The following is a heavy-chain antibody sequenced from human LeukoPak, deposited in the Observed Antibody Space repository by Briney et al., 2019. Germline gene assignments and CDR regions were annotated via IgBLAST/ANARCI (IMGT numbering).Heavy chain of an antibody. J-gene: IGHJ4*02. D-gene: IGHD6-19*01. CDR1: GFTFSHYW. Sequence: GGSLRLPCAASGFTFSHYWMHWVRHPPGKGMVRVSLINTAGSIITYADSVKGRVTISRDNARNTQYLQMNSPRAEATAVFYCSRSMGIAVSRNSNFVYWGQGSLVTVCS. V-gene: IGHV3-74*01. CDR3: SRSMGIAVSRNSNFVY. CDR2: INTAGSII.